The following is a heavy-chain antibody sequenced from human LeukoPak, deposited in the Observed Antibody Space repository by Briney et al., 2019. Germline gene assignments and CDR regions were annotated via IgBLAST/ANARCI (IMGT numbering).Heavy chain of an antibody. D-gene: IGHD4-17*01. Sequence: PGGSLRLSCAASGFTFSSYWMSWVRQAPGKGLEWVANIKQDGSEKYYVDSVKGRFTISRDNAKNSLYLQMNSLRAEDTAVYCCASTYGDRYYFDYWGQGTLVTVSS. J-gene: IGHJ4*02. CDR2: IKQDGSEK. CDR3: ASTYGDRYYFDY. CDR1: GFTFSSYW. V-gene: IGHV3-7*01.